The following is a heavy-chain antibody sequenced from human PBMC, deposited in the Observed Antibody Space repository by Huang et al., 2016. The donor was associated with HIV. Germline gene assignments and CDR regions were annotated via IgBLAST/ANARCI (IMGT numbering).Heavy chain of an antibody. J-gene: IGHJ2*01. V-gene: IGHV4-34*01. Sequence: QQQLQQWGAGLLKPSETLSLTCAVYGGSFTNYYWGWIRQPPGKGLEWIGEIKKGGSTQYSPSLKGRVTISLDTSKNQVSLKLTSVSAADTAVYYCVRGPRYVSADWYARLRNYWFFDLWGRGSLVSVSS. D-gene: IGHD3-9*01. CDR1: GGSFTNYY. CDR2: IKKGGST. CDR3: VRGPRYVSADWYARLRNYWFFDL.